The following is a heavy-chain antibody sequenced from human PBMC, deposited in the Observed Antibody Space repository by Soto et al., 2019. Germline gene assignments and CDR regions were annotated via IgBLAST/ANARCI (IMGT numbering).Heavy chain of an antibody. Sequence: EVQLLESGGGLVQPGGSLRLSCAASGFTFSSYAMSWVRQAPGKGLEWVSAISGSGGSTYYADPVKGRFTISRDNSKNTLYLQMNSLRAEDTAVYYCAKDLNGIAAAGTVGGYFDYWGQGTLVTVSS. CDR1: GFTFSSYA. CDR3: AKDLNGIAAAGTVGGYFDY. CDR2: ISGSGGST. D-gene: IGHD6-13*01. V-gene: IGHV3-23*01. J-gene: IGHJ4*02.